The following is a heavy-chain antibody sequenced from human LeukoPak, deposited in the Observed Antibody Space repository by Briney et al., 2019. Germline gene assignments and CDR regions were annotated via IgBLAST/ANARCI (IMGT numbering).Heavy chain of an antibody. CDR1: GFIFSSYS. V-gene: IGHV3-48*01. D-gene: IGHD3-10*01. Sequence: GGSLRLSCAASGFIFSSYSMNWVRQAPGKGLEWVSYISSSGSTIYYADSVKGRFTISRDNAKNSLYLQMNSLRAEDTAVYYCARDYYGSGSPTLSYYYYMDVWGKGTTVTISS. CDR2: ISSSGSTI. J-gene: IGHJ6*03. CDR3: ARDYYGSGSPTLSYYYYMDV.